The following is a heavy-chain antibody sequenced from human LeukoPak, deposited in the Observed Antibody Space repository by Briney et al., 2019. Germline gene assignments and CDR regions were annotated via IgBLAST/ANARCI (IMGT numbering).Heavy chain of an antibody. D-gene: IGHD3-16*01. V-gene: IGHV4-59*01. J-gene: IGHJ4*02. Sequence: SETLSLTCTVSGGSISGYYWSWIRQPPGKGLEWIGYVYYTGNTNYNPSLKSRVTISVDTSKNQFSLKLSSVTAADTAVYYCAREWGSFDCWGQGTLVTVSS. CDR1: GGSISGYY. CDR2: VYYTGNT. CDR3: AREWGSFDC.